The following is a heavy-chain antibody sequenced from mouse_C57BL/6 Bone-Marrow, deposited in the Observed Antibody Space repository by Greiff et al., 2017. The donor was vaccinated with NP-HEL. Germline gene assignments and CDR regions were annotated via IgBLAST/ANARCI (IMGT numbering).Heavy chain of an antibody. CDR1: GYAFSSSW. CDR3: ARGSWFAY. Sequence: VQLQQSGPELVKPGASVKISCKASGYAFSSSWMNWVKQRPGQGLEWIGRIYPGDGDTNYNGKFKGKATLTADKSSSTAYMQLSSLTSEDSAVYFCARGSWFAYWGQGTLVTVSA. CDR2: IYPGDGDT. V-gene: IGHV1-82*01. J-gene: IGHJ3*01.